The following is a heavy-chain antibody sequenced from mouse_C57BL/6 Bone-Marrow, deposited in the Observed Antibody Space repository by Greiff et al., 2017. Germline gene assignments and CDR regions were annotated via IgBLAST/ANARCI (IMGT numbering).Heavy chain of an antibody. J-gene: IGHJ1*03. CDR3: TIRHRLYWYCDV. CDR1: GFNIKDDY. CDR2: IDPENGDT. V-gene: IGHV14-4*01. Sequence: VQLQQSGAELVRPGASVKLSCTASGFNIKDDYMHWVKQRPEQGLEWIGWIDPENGDTEYASKFQGKATITADTSSNTAYLQLSSLTSEDTAVYYCTIRHRLYWYCDVWGTGTTVTVSS. D-gene: IGHD6-1*01.